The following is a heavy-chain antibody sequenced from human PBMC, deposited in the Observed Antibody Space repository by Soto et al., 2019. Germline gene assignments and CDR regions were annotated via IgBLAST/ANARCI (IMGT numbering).Heavy chain of an antibody. CDR2: IYYSGST. CDR1: GGSISSSSYY. CDR3: ARHRARNWFDP. Sequence: PSETLSLTSIVSGGSISSSSYYWGWIRQPPGKGLEWIGGIYYSGSTYYNPSLKSRVTISVDTSKNDFAWKLSSVTAADTAVFYCARHRARNWFDPWGQGTLVTVSS. J-gene: IGHJ5*02. D-gene: IGHD6-6*01. V-gene: IGHV4-39*01.